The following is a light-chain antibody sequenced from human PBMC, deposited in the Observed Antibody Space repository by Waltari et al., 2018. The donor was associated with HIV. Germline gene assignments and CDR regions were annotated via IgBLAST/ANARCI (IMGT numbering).Light chain of an antibody. CDR3: RQYNDWPPIT. CDR1: QSVSSD. CDR2: GAS. J-gene: IGKJ5*01. Sequence: EIVMTQSPATLSVSPGERATLSCRASQSVSSDLAWYQQKPGQAPRLLIYGASTRATGIPARFSGSGSGTEFTHTISSLQSEDFAIYYCRQYNDWPPITFGQGTRLEIK. V-gene: IGKV3-15*01.